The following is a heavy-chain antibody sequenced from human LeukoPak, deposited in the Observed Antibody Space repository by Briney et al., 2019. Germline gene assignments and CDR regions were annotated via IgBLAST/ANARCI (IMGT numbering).Heavy chain of an antibody. J-gene: IGHJ4*02. Sequence: PSQTLSLTCNVSGASLSSYFWSWIRQPPGKGLEWIGYMYYDGYPNYSPSLRSRITISVEKFKSQFSLNLRSVTAADTALYFCAGTELGYCTVTGCPLESWGQGTLVTVSS. V-gene: IGHV4-59*01. CDR3: AGTELGYCTVTGCPLES. CDR1: GASLSSYF. D-gene: IGHD2-8*02. CDR2: MYYDGYP.